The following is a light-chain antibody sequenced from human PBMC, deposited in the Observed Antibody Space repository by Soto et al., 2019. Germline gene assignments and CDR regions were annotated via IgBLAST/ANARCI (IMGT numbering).Light chain of an antibody. J-gene: IGKJ4*01. Sequence: ENVLTQSPGRLSLSPGERATLSCRASQSVARNSIAWYQQKVGQPPRLLIYGASGRATGVPDRISGSGSGTVFPLSIERVEAEDCAVYHCQQYATSPLTFGGGTTLEIK. CDR1: QSVARNS. V-gene: IGKV3-20*01. CDR3: QQYATSPLT. CDR2: GAS.